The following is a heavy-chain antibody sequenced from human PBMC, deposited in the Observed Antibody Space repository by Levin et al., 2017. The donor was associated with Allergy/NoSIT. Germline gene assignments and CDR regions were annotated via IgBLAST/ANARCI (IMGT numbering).Heavy chain of an antibody. D-gene: IGHD5-12*01. CDR2: INPNSGGT. CDR1: GYTFTGYY. CDR3: ARPPVAYYYGMDV. V-gene: IGHV1-2*02. Sequence: GESLKISCQASGYTFTGYYMHWLRQAPGQGLEWMGWINPNSGGTNYAQKFQGRVTMTRDTSISTAYMELSRLRSDDTAIYYCARPPVAYYYGMDVWGQGTTVTVSS. J-gene: IGHJ6*02.